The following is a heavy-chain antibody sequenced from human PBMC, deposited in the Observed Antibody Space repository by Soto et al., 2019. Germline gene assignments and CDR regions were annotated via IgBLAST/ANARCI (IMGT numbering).Heavy chain of an antibody. J-gene: IGHJ4*02. Sequence: SDTQAISYTVSGGSVSSGSYCWSLHPQPRGKGLEWIAFMYGTGSTNYNPPLKSRVSTSVDTSKNQFSLKLNSVTTADTAVYYCARGWTSSWPYWGQGTRVTV. D-gene: IGHD6-13*01. V-gene: IGHV4-61*01. CDR1: GGSVSSGSYC. CDR2: MYGTGST. CDR3: ARGWTSSWPY.